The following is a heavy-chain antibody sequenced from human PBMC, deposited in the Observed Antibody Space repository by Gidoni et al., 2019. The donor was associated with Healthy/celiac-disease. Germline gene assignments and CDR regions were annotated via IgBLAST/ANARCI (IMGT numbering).Heavy chain of an antibody. D-gene: IGHD5-12*01. CDR2: IIPIFATA. CDR3: ARPTRASGYGGFMNY. CDR1: GGTFSSSA. Sequence: PGSSVKVSCKASGGTFSSSAIRWVRQAPGQGLEWMGGIIPIFATANYAQKFQGRVTITADESTSTGYMELSSLRSEDTAVDYCARPTRASGYGGFMNYWGQGTLVTVSS. V-gene: IGHV1-69*01. J-gene: IGHJ4*02.